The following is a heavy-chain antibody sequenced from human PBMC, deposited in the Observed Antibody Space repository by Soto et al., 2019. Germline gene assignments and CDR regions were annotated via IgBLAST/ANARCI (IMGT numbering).Heavy chain of an antibody. CDR1: GFTFGSSG. D-gene: IGHD5-12*01. Sequence: EVQLLESGGGLVQPGGSLRLSCAASGFTFGSSGMSWVRQAPGKGLEWISGLSGSGGSTYYADSVKGRFTISRDTFKSTLYLQMHSLRVEDTAVYYCAKDSGYDHTDWGQGTLVTVSS. CDR2: LSGSGGST. V-gene: IGHV3-23*01. J-gene: IGHJ4*02. CDR3: AKDSGYDHTD.